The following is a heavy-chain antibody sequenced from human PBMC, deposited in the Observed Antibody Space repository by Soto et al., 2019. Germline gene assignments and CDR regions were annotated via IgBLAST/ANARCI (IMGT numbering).Heavy chain of an antibody. CDR3: ARVRWFGELLPFDY. CDR2: INHSGST. CDR1: GGSFSGYY. J-gene: IGHJ4*02. V-gene: IGHV4-34*01. D-gene: IGHD3-10*01. Sequence: SETLSLTCAVYGGSFSGYYWSWIRQPPGKGLEWIGEINHSGSTNYNPSLKSRVTISVDTSKNQFSLKLSSVTAADTVVYYCARVRWFGELLPFDYWGQGTLVTVSS.